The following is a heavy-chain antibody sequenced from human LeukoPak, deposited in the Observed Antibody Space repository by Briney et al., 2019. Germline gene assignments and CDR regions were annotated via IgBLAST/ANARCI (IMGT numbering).Heavy chain of an antibody. Sequence: PGGSLRLSCEGSAFIFSGHWMNWVRQTPGKGLEWVPVVWYDGSKKYYADSVKGRFIISRDNSKNTLYLQMYSLRVEDTAVYYCARGPNDVAVASPDPFDIWGQGTMVTVSS. CDR2: VWYDGSKK. V-gene: IGHV3-33*08. CDR3: ARGPNDVAVASPDPFDI. CDR1: AFIFSGHW. D-gene: IGHD6-19*01. J-gene: IGHJ3*02.